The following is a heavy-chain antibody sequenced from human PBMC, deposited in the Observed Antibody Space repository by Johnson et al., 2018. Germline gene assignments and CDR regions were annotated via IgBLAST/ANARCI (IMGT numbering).Heavy chain of an antibody. D-gene: IGHD2/OR15-2a*01. CDR3: ARGQRSVLYATFSCMGG. CDR2: IYTSGST. J-gene: IGHJ6*03. Sequence: QVQLQESGPGLVKPSETLSLTCTVSGGSISSYYWSWIRQPAGKGLEWIGRIYTSGSTNYNPSLKSRVTLSVDTSNNQFSLKLTSMPAADTAGNYCARGQRSVLYATFSCMGGLGKGTTVTVSS. CDR1: GGSISSYY. V-gene: IGHV4-4*07.